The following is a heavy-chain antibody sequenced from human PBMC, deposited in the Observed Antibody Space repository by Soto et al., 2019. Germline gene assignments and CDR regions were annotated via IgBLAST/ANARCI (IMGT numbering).Heavy chain of an antibody. CDR2: IWYDGSNK. CDR1: GFTFSSYG. V-gene: IGHV3-33*01. J-gene: IGHJ5*02. Sequence: GGSLRLSCAASGFTFSSYGMHWVRQAPGKGLEWVAVIWYDGSNKYYADSVKGRFTISRDNSKNTLYLQMNSLRAEDTAVYYCARDRRGYSNYDLEACWFDPWGQGTLVTVSS. CDR3: ARDRRGYSNYDLEACWFDP. D-gene: IGHD4-4*01.